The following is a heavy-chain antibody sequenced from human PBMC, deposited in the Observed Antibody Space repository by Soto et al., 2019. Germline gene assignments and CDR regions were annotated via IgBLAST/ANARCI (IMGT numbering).Heavy chain of an antibody. CDR1: GGSISSSSYY. CDR3: AREGSSITIFGVVQEFDY. J-gene: IGHJ4*02. Sequence: ETLSLTCTVSGGSISSSSYYWGWIRQPPGKGLEWIGSIYYSGSTYYNPSLKSRVTISVDTSKNQFSLKLSSVTAADTAVYYCAREGSSITIFGVVQEFDYWGQGTLVTVSS. CDR2: IYYSGST. V-gene: IGHV4-39*02. D-gene: IGHD3-3*01.